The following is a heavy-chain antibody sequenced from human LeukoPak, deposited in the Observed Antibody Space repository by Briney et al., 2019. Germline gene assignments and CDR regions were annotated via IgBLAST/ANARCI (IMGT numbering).Heavy chain of an antibody. V-gene: IGHV4-59*12. CDR3: ASAEPRGIIWYPY. CDR2: IYYSGST. Sequence: SETLSLTCTVSGGSISSYYWSWIRQPPGKGLEWIGYIYYSGSTNYNPSLKSRVTMSVDKSKNQFSLRLSSVTAADTAVYYCASAEPRGIIWYPYWGQGTLVTVSS. D-gene: IGHD6-13*01. CDR1: GGSISSYY. J-gene: IGHJ4*02.